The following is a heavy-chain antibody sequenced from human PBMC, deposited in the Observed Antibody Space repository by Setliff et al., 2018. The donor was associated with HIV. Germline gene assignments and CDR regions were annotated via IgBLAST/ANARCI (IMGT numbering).Heavy chain of an antibody. CDR2: IGTAGDT. CDR3: ARGYYYGSGRRWYFDL. J-gene: IGHJ2*01. D-gene: IGHD3-10*01. CDR1: GFTFSSYD. V-gene: IGHV3-13*01. Sequence: LRLSCAASGFTFSSYDMHWVRQATGRGLEWVSAIGTAGDTYYPGSVKGRFTTSRENAKNSLYLQMNSLRAGDTAVYYCARGYYYGSGRRWYFDLWGRGTLVTVSS.